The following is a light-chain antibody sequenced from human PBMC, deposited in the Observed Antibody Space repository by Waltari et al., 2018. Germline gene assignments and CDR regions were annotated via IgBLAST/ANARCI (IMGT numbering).Light chain of an antibody. V-gene: IGKV1-39*01. Sequence: DVQLTQSPSSLSSSVVARVTITCRASQSIRSYVNWYQQKPGKAPKVLIYAASTLESGVPSRFSGSGSGTDFTLTISSLQPEDFATYYCQQCLTYPQAFGQGTRLEIK. CDR3: QQCLTYPQA. CDR2: AAS. CDR1: QSIRSY. J-gene: IGKJ5*01.